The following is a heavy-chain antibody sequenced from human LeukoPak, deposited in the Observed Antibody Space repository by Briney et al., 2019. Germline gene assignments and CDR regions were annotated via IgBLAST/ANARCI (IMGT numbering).Heavy chain of an antibody. J-gene: IGHJ4*02. CDR2: INPNSGGT. D-gene: IGHD6-19*01. CDR1: GYTFTGYF. CDR3: ARVVGTGWYPLDS. V-gene: IGHV1-2*02. Sequence: ASVKVSCKASGYTFTGYFMHWVRQAPGQGLEWMGWINPNSGGTNYAQKFQGRVTMTRDTSISTAYMELSRLRSDDTAVYYCARVVGTGWYPLDSWGQGTLVTVSS.